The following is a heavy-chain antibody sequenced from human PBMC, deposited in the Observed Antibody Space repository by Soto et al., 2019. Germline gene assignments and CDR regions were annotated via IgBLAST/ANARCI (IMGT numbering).Heavy chain of an antibody. Sequence: VQLQESGPGLVKPSETLSLTCTVSGGSISRYYWSWIRQPPGKGLDCMRYICYRGSTNYNPSLKRRVTITVDTSKNQFSLTLSSVNAADTAVYDCATETAMDYFVYWGQGTLVTVSS. D-gene: IGHD5-18*01. J-gene: IGHJ4*02. CDR3: ATETAMDYFVY. CDR1: GGSISRYY. V-gene: IGHV4-59*01. CDR2: ICYRGST.